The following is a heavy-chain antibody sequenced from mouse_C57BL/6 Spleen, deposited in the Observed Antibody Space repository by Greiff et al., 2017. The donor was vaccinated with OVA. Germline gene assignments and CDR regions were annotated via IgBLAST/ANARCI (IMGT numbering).Heavy chain of an antibody. CDR2: INPNNGGT. J-gene: IGHJ3*01. CDR1: GYTFTDYN. V-gene: IGHV1-22*01. CDR3: ARGSPGFAY. Sequence: EVQRVESGPELVKPGASVKMSCKASGYTFTDYNMHWVKQSHGKSLEWIGYINPNNGGTSYNQKFKGKATLTVNKSSSTAYMELRSLTSEDSAVYYCARGSPGFAYWGQGTLVTVSA.